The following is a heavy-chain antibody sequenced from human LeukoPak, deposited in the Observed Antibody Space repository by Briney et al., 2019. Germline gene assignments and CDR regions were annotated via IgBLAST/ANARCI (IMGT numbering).Heavy chain of an antibody. CDR3: AISYIWGDAFDF. J-gene: IGHJ3*01. V-gene: IGHV3-23*01. Sequence: GGSLRLSCAASGFTFSSYAMSWVRQAPGKGLEWVSAISCSGGSKYYADSVKGRFTISRDNSKNTLYLQMNSLRAEDTAVYYCAISYIWGDAFDFWGQGTMVTVSS. D-gene: IGHD7-27*01. CDR1: GFTFSSYA. CDR2: ISCSGGSK.